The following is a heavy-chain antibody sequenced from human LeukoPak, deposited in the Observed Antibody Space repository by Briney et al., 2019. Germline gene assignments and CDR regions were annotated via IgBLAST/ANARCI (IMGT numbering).Heavy chain of an antibody. CDR2: ISPYNGNT. V-gene: IGHV1-18*01. CDR1: GYAFNTYG. D-gene: IGHD3-22*01. CDR3: ARGPQERSGYPDD. J-gene: IGHJ4*02. Sequence: ASVKVSCKPYGYAFNTYGITWVRQAPGQGLEWMGWISPYNGNTNYAQKFQGRVTMTTDTSTSTAYMELRSLRSDDTAVYYCARGPQERSGYPDDWGRGTLVTVSS.